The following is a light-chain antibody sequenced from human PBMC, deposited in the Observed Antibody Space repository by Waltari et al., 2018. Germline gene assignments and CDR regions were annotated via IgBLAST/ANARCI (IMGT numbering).Light chain of an antibody. Sequence: DIQMTQSPSSLSESVGERVTSTCRASQITSNWLAWYQQKPGKAPILLIYKASILKSGVPSRFSGSGSGTQFTLTISSLQPDDFATYYCQQYNTYSSFGQGTKLQIK. J-gene: IGKJ2*01. V-gene: IGKV1-5*03. CDR2: KAS. CDR1: QITSNW. CDR3: QQYNTYSS.